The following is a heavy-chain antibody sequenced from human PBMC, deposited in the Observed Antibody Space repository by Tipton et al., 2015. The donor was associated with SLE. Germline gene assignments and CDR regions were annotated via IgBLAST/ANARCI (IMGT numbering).Heavy chain of an antibody. D-gene: IGHD6-13*01. Sequence: SGFTFSSHWMHWVRQTPGKGLVWVSRLNSDGITTEYADSVKGRFTISRDNAKNSLYLQMNSLRVEDTGVYYCVRAVAAAGSYWGQGTLVTVSS. CDR2: LNSDGITT. J-gene: IGHJ4*02. CDR3: VRAVAAAGSY. CDR1: GFTFSSHW. V-gene: IGHV3-74*03.